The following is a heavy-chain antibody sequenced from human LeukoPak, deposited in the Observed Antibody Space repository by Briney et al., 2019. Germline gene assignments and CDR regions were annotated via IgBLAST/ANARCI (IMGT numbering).Heavy chain of an antibody. CDR3: VRDPSVLVRGGLRFSYFDY. CDR1: GFTFSSYA. Sequence: GGSLRLSCAASGFTFSSYAMSWVRQAPGKGLEWVSAISGSGGSTYYADSVKGRFTISRDNSKNTLYLQMNSLRAEDTAVYYCVRDPSVLVRGGLRFSYFDYWGQGTLVTVSS. CDR2: ISGSGGST. J-gene: IGHJ4*02. V-gene: IGHV3-23*01. D-gene: IGHD3-10*01.